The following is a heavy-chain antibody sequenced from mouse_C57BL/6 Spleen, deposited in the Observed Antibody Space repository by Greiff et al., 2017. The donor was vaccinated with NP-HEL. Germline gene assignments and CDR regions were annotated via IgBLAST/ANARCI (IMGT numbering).Heavy chain of an antibody. CDR2: IYPNNGGT. D-gene: IGHD1-1*01. CDR3: ARSRRYDGSSFAY. J-gene: IGHJ3*01. Sequence: EVQLVESGPELVKPGASVKISCKASGYTFTDYYMNWVKQSPGKSLEWIGDIYPNNGGTSYNQKFKGKATLTVEKSSSTAYMELRRLTSQASEVYYFARSRRYDGSSFAYWGQGTLVTVSA. CDR1: GYTFTDYY. V-gene: IGHV1-26*01.